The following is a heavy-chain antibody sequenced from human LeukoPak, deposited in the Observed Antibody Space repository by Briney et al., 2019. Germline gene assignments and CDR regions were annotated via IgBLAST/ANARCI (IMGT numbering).Heavy chain of an antibody. V-gene: IGHV4-59*01. D-gene: IGHD3-10*01. CDR3: ARHLPEYYGSGSYTPIDP. CDR1: GGSISSYH. CDR2: IYDSGNT. Sequence: SETLSLTCTVSGGSISSYHWSWIRQPPGKGLEWIGYIYDSGNTNYNPSLKSRVTISIDTSKNQFSLKLSSVTAADTAVYYCARHLPEYYGSGSYTPIDPWGQGTLVTVSS. J-gene: IGHJ5*02.